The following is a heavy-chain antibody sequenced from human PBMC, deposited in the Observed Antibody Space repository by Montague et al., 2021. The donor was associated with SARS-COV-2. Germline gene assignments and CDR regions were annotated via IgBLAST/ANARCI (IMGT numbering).Heavy chain of an antibody. J-gene: IGHJ5*02. CDR2: IYYSGST. CDR3: ARAGGFYDYWSGYSSSAGFFDP. D-gene: IGHD3-3*01. CDR1: GGSVSRYY. V-gene: IGHV4-59*02. Sequence: SETRSLTCTVSGGSVSRYYWSWIRQSPGKGLQWLGYIYYSGSTDYNPSLKSRVTMSVDTSKNQLSLRLNSVTTADTAVYFCARAGGFYDYWSGYSSSAGFFDPWGQGILVTVSS.